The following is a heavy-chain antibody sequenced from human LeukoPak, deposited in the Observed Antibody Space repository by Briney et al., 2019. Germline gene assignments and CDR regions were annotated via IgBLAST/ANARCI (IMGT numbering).Heavy chain of an antibody. Sequence: PSETLSLTCSVSGGSISYYYWNWIRQPPGKGLEWLGYIYYSGSTNCNPSLKSRVTISVDTSKNQFSLNLTSVTAADTAIYFCARGGYSGYDYREWGQGTLVTVSS. CDR3: ARGGYSGYDYRE. D-gene: IGHD5-12*01. CDR2: IYYSGST. CDR1: GGSISYYY. V-gene: IGHV4-59*01. J-gene: IGHJ4*02.